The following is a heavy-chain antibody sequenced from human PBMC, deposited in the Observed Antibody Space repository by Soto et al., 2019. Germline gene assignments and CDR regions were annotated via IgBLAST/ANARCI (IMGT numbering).Heavy chain of an antibody. CDR3: ARLGYYGSGTVVTYYFDY. J-gene: IGHJ4*02. CDR2: IYYSGST. Sequence: SETLSLTCTVSGGSISSYYWSWIRQPPGKWLEWIGYIYYSGSTNYNPSLKSRVTISVDTSKNQFSLKLSSVTAADTAVYYCARLGYYGSGTVVTYYFDYWGQGTLVTVSS. CDR1: GGSISSYY. D-gene: IGHD3-10*01. V-gene: IGHV4-59*08.